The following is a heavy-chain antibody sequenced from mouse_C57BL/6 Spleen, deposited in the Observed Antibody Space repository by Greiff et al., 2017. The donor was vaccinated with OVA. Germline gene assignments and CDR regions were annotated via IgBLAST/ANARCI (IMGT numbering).Heavy chain of an antibody. CDR2: IWSGGST. D-gene: IGHD2-4*01. V-gene: IGHV2-2*01. CDR1: GFSLTSYG. CDR3: ARKYDYDGYYYAMDY. Sequence: QVQLKESGPGLVQPSQSLSITCTVSGFSLTSYGVHWVRQSPGKGLEWLGVIWSGGSTDYNAAFISRLSISKDNSKSQVFFKMNSLQADDTAIYYCARKYDYDGYYYAMDYWGQGTSVTVSS. J-gene: IGHJ4*01.